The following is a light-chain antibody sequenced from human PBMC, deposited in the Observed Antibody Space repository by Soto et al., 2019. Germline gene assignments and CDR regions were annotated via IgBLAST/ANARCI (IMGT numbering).Light chain of an antibody. CDR1: QDISNF. CDR3: QHYKTYSPT. V-gene: IGKV1-16*01. Sequence: EIKLTRSPSCLSASVGDRVTISCRASQDISNFLAWFQQKPGRAPKLLIYAVFTLQSGVPSRFSGSGSGAEFTLTISSLQPDDFATYYCQHYKTYSPTFGHVTKVDIK. J-gene: IGKJ1*01. CDR2: AVF.